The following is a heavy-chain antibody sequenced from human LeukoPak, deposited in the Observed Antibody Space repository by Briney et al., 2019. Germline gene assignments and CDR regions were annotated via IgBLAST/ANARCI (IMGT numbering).Heavy chain of an antibody. J-gene: IGHJ4*02. D-gene: IGHD3-10*01. CDR2: IWYDGSNK. Sequence: GGSLRLSCAASGFTFSSYGMHWVRQAPGKGLEWVAVIWYDGSNKYYADSVKGRFTISRDNSKNTLYLQMNSLRAEDTAVYYCAKDFRPDYYGSGGYYWDYWGQGTLVTVSS. CDR3: AKDFRPDYYGSGGYYWDY. CDR1: GFTFSSYG. V-gene: IGHV3-33*06.